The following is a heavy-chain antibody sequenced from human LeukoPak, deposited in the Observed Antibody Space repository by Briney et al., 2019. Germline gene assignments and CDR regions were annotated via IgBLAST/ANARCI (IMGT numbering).Heavy chain of an antibody. CDR3: ARDLAWGAFDY. V-gene: IGHV3-23*01. D-gene: IGHD7-27*01. CDR2: VSPPGGGT. Sequence: GSLRLSCAASGFTFSSYAMSWVRLAPGKGLEWVSGVSPPGGGTYYADSVKGRFTISRDDSRNTLSLQMNSLRVEDTAVYYCARDLAWGAFDYWGQGILVAVSS. J-gene: IGHJ4*02. CDR1: GFTFSSYA.